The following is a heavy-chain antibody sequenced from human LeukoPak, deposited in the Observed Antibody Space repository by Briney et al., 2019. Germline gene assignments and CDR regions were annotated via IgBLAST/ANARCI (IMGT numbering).Heavy chain of an antibody. CDR2: INTGNGNT. Sequence: ASVKVSCKASGYTFTDYAMHWVRQAPGQRLEWMGWINTGNGNTRYSEKFQGRVTMTRDTSTSTVYMELSSLRIEDTAVYYCTSWGDTTAEYFQRWGQGTLVTVSS. CDR1: GYTFTDYA. J-gene: IGHJ1*01. D-gene: IGHD2-21*02. CDR3: TSWGDTTAEYFQR. V-gene: IGHV1-3*04.